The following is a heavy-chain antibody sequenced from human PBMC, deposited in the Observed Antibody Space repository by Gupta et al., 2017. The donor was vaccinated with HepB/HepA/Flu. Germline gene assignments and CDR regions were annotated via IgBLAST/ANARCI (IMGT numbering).Heavy chain of an antibody. V-gene: IGHV1-69*01. CDR1: GSYLRISA. Sequence: VQPVQSGPEVKKPASSAQVSCKAYGSYLRISANSWGRQDSGQGLAWMGGSIPIFGTANYAQKCKGRVTITADESSSTAYMGLSRLRSEDTAVYYCARGAARPRYYYYYYMYVWGKGTTVTVSS. D-gene: IGHD6-6*01. CDR2: SIPIFGTA. CDR3: ARGAARPRYYYYYYMYV. J-gene: IGHJ6*03.